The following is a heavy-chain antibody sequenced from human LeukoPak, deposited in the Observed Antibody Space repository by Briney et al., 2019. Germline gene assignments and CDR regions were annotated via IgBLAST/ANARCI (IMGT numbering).Heavy chain of an antibody. CDR2: MYYSGIT. CDR1: GGSISGHY. J-gene: IGHJ6*03. CDR3: ATYAKYGYYYYMDV. V-gene: IGHV4-59*11. Sequence: PSETLSLTCTVSGGSISGHYWSWIRQPPGKGLEWIGYMYYSGITNYDPSLKSRVTISADTSKNQFSLKLSSVTAADTAMYYCATYAKYGYYYYMDVWGKGTTVTVSS. D-gene: IGHD2-8*01.